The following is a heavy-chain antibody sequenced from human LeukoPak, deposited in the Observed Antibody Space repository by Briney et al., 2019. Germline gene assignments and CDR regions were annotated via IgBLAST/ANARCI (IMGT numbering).Heavy chain of an antibody. CDR3: ARHGTGYCTGGDCINVFHD. V-gene: IGHV4-59*08. J-gene: IGHJ4*02. CDR1: GGSFSGYY. CDR2: IYDSGST. D-gene: IGHD2-8*02. Sequence: SETLSLTCAVYGGSFSGYYWSWIRQPPRKGLEWIGQIYDSGSTEYNPSLKSRVTILVDTSKNQFSLKLTSVTAADTAVYFCARHGTGYCTGGDCINVFHDWGQGTLVTVSS.